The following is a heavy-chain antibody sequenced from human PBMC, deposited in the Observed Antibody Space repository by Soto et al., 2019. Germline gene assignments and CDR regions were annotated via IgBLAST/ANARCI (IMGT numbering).Heavy chain of an antibody. J-gene: IGHJ5*02. CDR3: AGGLTSSWFDP. D-gene: IGHD3-16*01. Sequence: EVQLVESGGGLVQPGGSLRLSCAASGFTVSSNYMSWVRQAPGKGLEWVSIIYSGGNTYYADSVKGRFTISRDNSKNTLYLQMNSLRAEDTAIYYCAGGLTSSWFDPWGQGTLVTVSS. CDR1: GFTVSSNY. V-gene: IGHV3-66*01. CDR2: IYSGGNT.